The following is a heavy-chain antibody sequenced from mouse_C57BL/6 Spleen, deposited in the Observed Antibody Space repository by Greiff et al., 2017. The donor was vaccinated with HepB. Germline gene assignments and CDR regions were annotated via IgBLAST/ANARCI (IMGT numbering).Heavy chain of an antibody. V-gene: IGHV1-81*01. J-gene: IGHJ2*01. D-gene: IGHD1-1*01. CDR1: GYTFTSYG. Sequence: QVQLQQSGAELARPGASVKLSCKASGYTFTSYGISWVKQRTGQGLEWIGEIYPRSGNTYYNEKFKGKATLTADKSSSTAYMELRSLTSEDSAVYFCARYPYYYGSSYREGFDYWGQGTTLTVSS. CDR3: ARYPYYYGSSYREGFDY. CDR2: IYPRSGNT.